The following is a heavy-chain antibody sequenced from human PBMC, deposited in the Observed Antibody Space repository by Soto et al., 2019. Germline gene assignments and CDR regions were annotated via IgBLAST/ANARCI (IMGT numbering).Heavy chain of an antibody. J-gene: IGHJ4*02. CDR3: AKAPHGYSYGRIGRY. Sequence: GGSLRLSCAASGFTFSSYGMHWVRQAPGKGLEWVAVISYDGSNKYYADSVKGRFTISRDNSKNTLYLQMNSLRAEDTAVYYCAKAPHGYSYGRIGRYWGQGTLVTVSS. CDR2: ISYDGSNK. D-gene: IGHD5-18*01. V-gene: IGHV3-30*18. CDR1: GFTFSSYG.